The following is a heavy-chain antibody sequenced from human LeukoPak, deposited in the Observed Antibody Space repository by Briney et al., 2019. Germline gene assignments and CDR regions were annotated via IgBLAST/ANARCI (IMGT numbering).Heavy chain of an antibody. J-gene: IGHJ3*02. CDR3: ARDYLGGNPDAFDI. CDR2: IYYSGST. Sequence: SETLSLTCTVSGDSISSSSYYWGWIRQPPGKELEWIGSIYYSGSTYYNPSLNSRVTISVDTCKNQFSLKLSSVTAADTAVYYCARDYLGGNPDAFDIWGQGTMVTVSS. V-gene: IGHV4-39*07. D-gene: IGHD4-23*01. CDR1: GDSISSSSYY.